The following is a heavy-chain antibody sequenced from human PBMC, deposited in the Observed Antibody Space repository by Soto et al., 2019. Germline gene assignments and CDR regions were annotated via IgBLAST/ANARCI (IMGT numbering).Heavy chain of an antibody. CDR2: IYYSGST. CDR1: GCSISSYY. D-gene: IGHD4-17*01. CDR3: ARRVDYGDYVQSWFDP. Sequence: PSETLSLTCTVSGCSISSYYWSWLRQPPGKGLEWIGYIYYSGSTNYNPSLKSRVTISVDTSKNQFSLKLSSVTAADTGVYYCARRVDYGDYVQSWFDPWGQGTLVTVSS. V-gene: IGHV4-59*08. J-gene: IGHJ5*02.